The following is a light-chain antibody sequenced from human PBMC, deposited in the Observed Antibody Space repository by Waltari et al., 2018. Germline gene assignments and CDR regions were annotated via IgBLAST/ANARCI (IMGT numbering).Light chain of an antibody. J-gene: IGKJ5*01. V-gene: IGKV1-39*01. CDR2: AAS. CDR3: QQSSSTPQST. CDR1: QNIGKY. Sequence: IQMTQSPSSLSASVGDRVTITCWASQNIGKYIKWYQHKPGKAPKLLIYAASSLLSGVPSRFSGSGSGTDFTFTISSLQPEDFATYYCQQSSSTPQSTFGQGTRLEIK.